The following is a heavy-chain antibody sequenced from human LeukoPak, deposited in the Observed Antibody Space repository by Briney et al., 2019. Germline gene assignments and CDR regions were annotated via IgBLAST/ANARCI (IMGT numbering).Heavy chain of an antibody. Sequence: GGSLRLSCAASGFTFPNYDMTWVRQAPGEGLEWVSFISPTGDIVYYADSVKGRFTISRDNAKGSLFLHMRSLRHEDTAVYYCVRGYCVGSSCSRAYWGQGTLVTVSS. V-gene: IGHV3-48*02. J-gene: IGHJ4*02. D-gene: IGHD2-15*01. CDR3: VRGYCVGSSCSRAY. CDR1: GFTFPNYD. CDR2: ISPTGDIV.